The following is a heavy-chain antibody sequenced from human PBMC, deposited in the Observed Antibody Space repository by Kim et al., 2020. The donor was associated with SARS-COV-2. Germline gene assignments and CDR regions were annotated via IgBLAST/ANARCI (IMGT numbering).Heavy chain of an antibody. J-gene: IGHJ6*02. CDR2: IWYDGSNK. CDR3: ARDATYPLYYYYGMDV. V-gene: IGHV3-33*01. Sequence: GGSLRLSCAASGFTFSSYGMHWVRQAPGKGLEWVAVIWYDGSNKYYADSVKGRFTISRDNSKNTLYLQMNSLRAEDTAVYYCARDATYPLYYYYGMDVWGQGTTVTVSS. CDR1: GFTFSSYG.